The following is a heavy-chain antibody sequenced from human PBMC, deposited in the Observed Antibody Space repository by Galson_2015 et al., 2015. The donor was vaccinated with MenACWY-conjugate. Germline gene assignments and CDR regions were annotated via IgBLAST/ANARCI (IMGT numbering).Heavy chain of an antibody. J-gene: IGHJ4*02. CDR3: SRRLASVETFDY. CDR1: GYSFSSQW. CDR2: IYPGDSET. D-gene: IGHD2-21*02. Sequence: QSGAEVKKPGESLQISCKGSGYSFSSQWIGWVRQMPGEGLEWMGIIYPGDSETSYSPSFQGQVTISADRSINTVFLQWGSLKASDSSIYYCSRRLASVETFDYWGQGTLVTVTS. V-gene: IGHV5-51*03.